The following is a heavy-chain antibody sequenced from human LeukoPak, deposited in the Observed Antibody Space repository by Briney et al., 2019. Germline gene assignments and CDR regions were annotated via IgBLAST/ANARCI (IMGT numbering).Heavy chain of an antibody. CDR2: IYHSGST. J-gene: IGHJ3*02. CDR1: GGSINSGGYS. CDR3: ARHIPGIRAYDI. D-gene: IGHD2-2*02. V-gene: IGHV4-30-2*01. Sequence: ASETLSLTCAVSGGSINSGGYSWSWIRQPPGKGLEWIGYIYHSGSTYYNPSLKSRVTISVDRSKNQFSLKLSSVTAADMAVYYCARHIPGIRAYDIWGQGTMVTVSS.